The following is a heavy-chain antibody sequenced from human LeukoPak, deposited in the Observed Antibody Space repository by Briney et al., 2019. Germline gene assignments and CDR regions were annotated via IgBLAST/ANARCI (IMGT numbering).Heavy chain of an antibody. J-gene: IGHJ4*02. CDR3: ARDDYYFDS. V-gene: IGHV6-1*01. D-gene: IGHD4/OR15-4a*01. CDR2: TYYRSKWYN. CDR1: GXSVSANRFA. Sequence: SQTLSLTCAISGXSVSANRFAWNWIRQSPSRGLEWLGRTYYRSKWYNDYAVSVKSRITINSDTSKNQFSLQLNSVTPEDTAVYYCARDDYYFDSWGQGTLVTVSS.